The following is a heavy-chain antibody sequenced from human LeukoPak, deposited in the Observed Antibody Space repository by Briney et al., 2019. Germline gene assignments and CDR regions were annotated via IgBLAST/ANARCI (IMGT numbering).Heavy chain of an antibody. V-gene: IGHV4-28*06. CDR1: GYSISSTNW. J-gene: IGHJ4*02. Sequence: KSSETLSLTCAVSGYSISSTNWWGWIRQPPGKGLEWIGYIYYTGNNNYNPSLKSRVTMSVDTSKNQFSLNLSSVTALDTAVYYCARIFLGYSTGWYFDYWGQGTLVTVSS. D-gene: IGHD6-19*01. CDR3: ARIFLGYSTGWYFDY. CDR2: IYYTGNN.